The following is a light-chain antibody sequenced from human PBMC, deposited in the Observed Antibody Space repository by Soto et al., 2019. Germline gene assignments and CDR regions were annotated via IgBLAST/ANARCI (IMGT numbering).Light chain of an antibody. J-gene: IGKJ1*01. Sequence: DIQMTQSPSTLSASVGDRVTITCRASQSISSWLAWYQQKPGKAPKLLIYDASRLESGVPSRFSGSGSGTEFTLTISSLQPDDFATYYCQKYNSYSQTFCQGTKVDIK. CDR2: DAS. V-gene: IGKV1-5*01. CDR3: QKYNSYSQT. CDR1: QSISSW.